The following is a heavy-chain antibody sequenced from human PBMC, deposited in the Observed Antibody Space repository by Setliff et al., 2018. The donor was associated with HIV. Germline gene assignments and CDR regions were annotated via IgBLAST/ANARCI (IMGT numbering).Heavy chain of an antibody. J-gene: IGHJ4*02. D-gene: IGHD2-15*01. CDR3: ARVYCSGGSCYTFDY. CDR1: GYTFTSYG. CDR2: ISVYNGNT. Sequence: ASVKVSCKASGYTFTSYGVTWVRQAPGQGLEWMGWISVYNGNTNYAQKLQGRVTMTTDASTSTAYMELRSLRSDDTAVYYCARVYCSGGSCYTFDYWGQGTLVTVSS. V-gene: IGHV1-18*01.